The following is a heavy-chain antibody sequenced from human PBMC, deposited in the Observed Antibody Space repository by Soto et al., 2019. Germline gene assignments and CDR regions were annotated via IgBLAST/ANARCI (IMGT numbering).Heavy chain of an antibody. Sequence: PSETLSLTCTVSGGSISSYYWSWIRQPPGKGLEFIGYIYYSGSTNYNPSLKSRVTISVDTSKNQFSLKLSSVTAADTAVYYCASTSYDILTGYYFAFDYWGQGTLVTVSS. CDR2: IYYSGST. CDR1: GGSISSYY. J-gene: IGHJ4*02. V-gene: IGHV4-59*01. D-gene: IGHD3-9*01. CDR3: ASTSYDILTGYYFAFDY.